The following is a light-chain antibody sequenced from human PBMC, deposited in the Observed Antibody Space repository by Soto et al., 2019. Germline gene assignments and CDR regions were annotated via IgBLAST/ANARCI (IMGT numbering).Light chain of an antibody. CDR2: EVN. CDR1: SSDVGSYNR. CDR3: AAWDDSLSGPV. V-gene: IGLV2-18*01. Sequence: QSALTQPPSVSGSPGQSVTISCTGTSSDVGSYNRLSWYQQPPGTAPKLIMYEVNTRPSGVPDRFSGSKSGSTASLTISGLQAEDEADYYCAAWDDSLSGPVFGGGTQLTVL. J-gene: IGLJ7*01.